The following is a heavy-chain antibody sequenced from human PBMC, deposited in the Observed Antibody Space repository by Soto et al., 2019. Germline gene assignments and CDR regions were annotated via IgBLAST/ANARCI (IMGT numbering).Heavy chain of an antibody. Sequence: AWGSLRLSCAASGFTFISYAIIWVRQSPGKGLEWVSAISGSGGSTHYADSVKGRFTISRDNSKNTLYLQMNSLRAEDTAVYYCAKGSTSSGWSLWGQGTLVTVSS. CDR3: AKGSTSSGWSL. J-gene: IGHJ4*02. CDR2: ISGSGGST. CDR1: GFTFISYA. D-gene: IGHD6-19*01. V-gene: IGHV3-23*01.